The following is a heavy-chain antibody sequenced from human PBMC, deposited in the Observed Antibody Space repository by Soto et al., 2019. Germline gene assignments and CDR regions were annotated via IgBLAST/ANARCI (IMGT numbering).Heavy chain of an antibody. CDR2: IGRRSDI. V-gene: IGHV3-21*01. CDR1: GFSFSTYS. J-gene: IGHJ6*02. D-gene: IGHD2-21*02. CDR3: AREETAWPLAYGLDV. Sequence: PGGSLRLSCEASGFSFSTYSMHWVRQAPGKGLEWVSSIGRRSDIYYADSVKGRFTISRDNAKNSVSLQMNSLIDEDTAVYYCAREETAWPLAYGLDVWVQGTTVTVSS.